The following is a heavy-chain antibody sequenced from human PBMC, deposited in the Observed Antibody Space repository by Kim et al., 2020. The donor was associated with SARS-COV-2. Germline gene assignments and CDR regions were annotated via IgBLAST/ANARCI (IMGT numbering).Heavy chain of an antibody. V-gene: IGHV4-61*01. J-gene: IGHJ4*02. Sequence: SETLSLTCTVSGGSVSSGSYYWSWIRQPPGKGLEWIGYIYYSGSTNYNPSLKSRVTISVDTSKNQFSLKLSSVTAADTAVYYCARVIAVGQYFDYWGQGTLVTVSS. D-gene: IGHD6-19*01. CDR3: ARVIAVGQYFDY. CDR1: GGSVSSGSYY. CDR2: IYYSGST.